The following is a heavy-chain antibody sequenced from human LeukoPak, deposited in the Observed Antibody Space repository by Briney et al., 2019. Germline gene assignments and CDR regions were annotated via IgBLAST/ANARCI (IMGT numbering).Heavy chain of an antibody. CDR3: ARMLGYCSSTSCYSGKNWFAP. J-gene: IGHJ5*02. V-gene: IGHV4-4*07. Sequence: SETLSLTCTVSGGSISSYYWSWIRQPAGKGLEWIGRIYTSGSTNYNPSLKSRVTISVDTSRNQFSLKLTSVTAAHTAVYYCARMLGYCSSTSCYSGKNWFAPWGQGTLVPVSS. D-gene: IGHD2-2*01. CDR2: IYTSGST. CDR1: GGSISSYY.